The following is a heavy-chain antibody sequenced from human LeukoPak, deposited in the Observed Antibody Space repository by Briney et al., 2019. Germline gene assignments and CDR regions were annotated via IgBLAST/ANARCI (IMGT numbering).Heavy chain of an antibody. J-gene: IGHJ4*02. Sequence: PSGTLSLTCTVSGGSISSGSYYWGWIRQPPGKGLEWIGNIYYSGSTSYNPSLKSRVTISVDTSKNQFSLKLSSVTAADTAVYYCARRHFGSALRDYWGQGTLVTVSS. CDR2: IYYSGST. V-gene: IGHV4-39*01. D-gene: IGHD3-10*01. CDR3: ARRHFGSALRDY. CDR1: GGSISSGSYY.